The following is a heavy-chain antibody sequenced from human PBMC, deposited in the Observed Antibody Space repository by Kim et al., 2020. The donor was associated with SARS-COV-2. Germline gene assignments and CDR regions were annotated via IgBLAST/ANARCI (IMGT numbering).Heavy chain of an antibody. Sequence: GGSLRLSCVDSGFTFNTYSMNWVRQAPGKGLEWISYISSRGTTMYYADSVRGRFTISRDNAKNSLYLQMNSLRDEDTAVYYCARVIMIFGVVLYGLDVWGQGTTVTVSS. CDR3: ARVIMIFGVVLYGLDV. D-gene: IGHD3-3*01. CDR1: GFTFNTYS. V-gene: IGHV3-48*02. CDR2: ISSRGTTM. J-gene: IGHJ6*02.